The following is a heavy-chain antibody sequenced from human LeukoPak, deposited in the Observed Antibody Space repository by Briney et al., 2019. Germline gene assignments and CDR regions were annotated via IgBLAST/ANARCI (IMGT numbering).Heavy chain of an antibody. D-gene: IGHD2-21*01. V-gene: IGHV4-4*09. CDR1: GGSISSYY. CDR3: ATSHDVKTAPYDL. J-gene: IGHJ5*02. CDR2: IFTSGWT. Sequence: KTSETLSLTCTVSGGSISSYYWSWVRQSPGKGLEWIGYIFTSGWTDYNPSLESRVTMSVDTSKNQLSMELRFLTAADTAVYYCATSHDVKTAPYDLWGQGTLVTVSS.